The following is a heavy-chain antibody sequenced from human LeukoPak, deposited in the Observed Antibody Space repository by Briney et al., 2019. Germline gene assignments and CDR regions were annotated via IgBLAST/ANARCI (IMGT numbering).Heavy chain of an antibody. D-gene: IGHD1/OR15-1a*01. J-gene: IGHJ6*03. Sequence: SVKVSCKASGGTFSSYSISWVRQVPGQGLEWMGGIIPLFVTPKYAQNFQGRVTITADESTSTAYMELSSLRSDDTAVYYCARGNNPPYNSYYFMDVWGKGTTVTVSS. V-gene: IGHV1-69*01. CDR3: ARGNNPPYNSYYFMDV. CDR1: GGTFSSYS. CDR2: IIPLFVTP.